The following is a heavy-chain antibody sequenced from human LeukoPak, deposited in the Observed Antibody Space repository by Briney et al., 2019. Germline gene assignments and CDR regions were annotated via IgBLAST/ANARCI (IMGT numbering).Heavy chain of an antibody. CDR1: SFTFSGYA. D-gene: IGHD6-19*01. Sequence: GGSLRLSCAASSFTFSGYAMYWVRQAPGKGLEWGSCFDAGGVNTYYADSVTARFTISRDNSKNTLYLQMNSLRAEDTAVYYWAKGSGSGWYGWFDPWGQGTLVTVSS. CDR2: FDAGGVNT. V-gene: IGHV3-23*01. CDR3: AKGSGSGWYGWFDP. J-gene: IGHJ5*02.